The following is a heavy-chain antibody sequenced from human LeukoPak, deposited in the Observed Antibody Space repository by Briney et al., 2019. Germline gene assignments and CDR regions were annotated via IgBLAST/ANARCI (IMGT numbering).Heavy chain of an antibody. Sequence: GGSLRLSCAASGFTFSSYWMSWVRQAPGKGLEWVANIKQDGSEKYYVDSVKGRFTISRDNAKNSLYLQMNSLRAEDTAVYYCARELVAIAVAGTEGAFDIWGQGTMVTVSS. D-gene: IGHD6-19*01. CDR3: ARELVAIAVAGTEGAFDI. CDR2: IKQDGSEK. V-gene: IGHV3-7*01. J-gene: IGHJ3*02. CDR1: GFTFSSYW.